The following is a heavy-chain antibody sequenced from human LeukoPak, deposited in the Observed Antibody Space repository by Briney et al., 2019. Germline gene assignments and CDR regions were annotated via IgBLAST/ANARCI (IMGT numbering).Heavy chain of an antibody. CDR1: GGSIRSSYYY. CDR3: ARLDYGDFGAFDI. V-gene: IGHV4-39*01. J-gene: IGHJ3*02. Sequence: PSETLSLTCTVSGGSIRSSYYYWGWIRQPPGKGLEWIGSIYDSGSTYYNPSLKSRVTISVDTSKNQFSLKLNSVTAADTAVYYCARLDYGDFGAFDIWGQGTMVTVSS. D-gene: IGHD4-17*01. CDR2: IYDSGST.